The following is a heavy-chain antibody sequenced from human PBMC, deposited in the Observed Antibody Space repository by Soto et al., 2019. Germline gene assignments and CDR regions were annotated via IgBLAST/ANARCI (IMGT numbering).Heavy chain of an antibody. CDR2: ISYDGSNK. CDR3: AKDHRYCSSTSCPITYYYYYMDV. Sequence: GGSLRLSCAASGFTFSSYGMHWVRQAPGKGLEWVAVISYDGSNKYYADSVKGRFTISRDNSKNTLYLQMNSLRAEDTAVYYCAKDHRYCSSTSCPITYYYYYMDVWGKGTTVTVSS. V-gene: IGHV3-30*18. J-gene: IGHJ6*03. CDR1: GFTFSSYG. D-gene: IGHD2-2*01.